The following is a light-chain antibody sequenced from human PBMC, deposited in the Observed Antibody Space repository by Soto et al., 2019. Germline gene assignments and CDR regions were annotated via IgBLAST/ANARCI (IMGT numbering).Light chain of an antibody. CDR1: SSNIGGTNY. Sequence: QSLLTHPPSASGTPGQRVFISCSGSSSNIGGTNYAYWYQQLPGAAPKLLMHSNNLRPSGVPERISGSKSGTSASLAISGLRSEDEAVYYCASWDDRLGAVIFGGGTKVTV. CDR3: ASWDDRLGAVI. CDR2: SNN. V-gene: IGLV1-47*02. J-gene: IGLJ2*01.